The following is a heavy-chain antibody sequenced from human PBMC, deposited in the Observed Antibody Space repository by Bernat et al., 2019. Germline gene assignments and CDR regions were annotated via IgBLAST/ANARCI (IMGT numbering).Heavy chain of an antibody. CDR3: ARLPFTGDRGRRPFDI. CDR1: GDSMSSSSYY. Sequence: QLQLQESGPGLVKPSETLSLTCSVSGDSMSSSSYYWGWIRQPPGKGLEWIGSISYTGSPYYNPSLESRVIISVDTSKNQFSLNLTSVTAADTAVYYCARLPFTGDRGRRPFDIWGQGTMVPVSS. D-gene: IGHD7-27*01. V-gene: IGHV4-39*01. J-gene: IGHJ3*02. CDR2: ISYTGSP.